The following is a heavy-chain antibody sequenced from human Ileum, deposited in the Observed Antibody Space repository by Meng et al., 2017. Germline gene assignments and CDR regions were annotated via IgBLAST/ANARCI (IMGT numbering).Heavy chain of an antibody. J-gene: IGHJ4*02. V-gene: IGHV4-61*08. CDR1: GGSASTSDYQ. CDR2: AGT. Sequence: QVKRQESGPGLVRPSETLSLICTVSGGSASTSDYQWGWIRQPPGKGLEWIGYAGTNYNPSLKSRVTISVDTSKRQFSLKLTSVTAADTAVYYCARDHWGSLDYWGQGILVTVSS. D-gene: IGHD7-27*01. CDR3: ARDHWGSLDY.